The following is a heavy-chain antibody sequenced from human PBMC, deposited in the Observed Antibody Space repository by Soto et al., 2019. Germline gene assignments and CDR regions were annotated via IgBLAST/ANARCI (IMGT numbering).Heavy chain of an antibody. J-gene: IGHJ3*02. V-gene: IGHV3-23*01. CDR1: GFTFSSYA. CDR2: ISGSGGST. CDR3: AKDHDGSGWYGLGAFDI. Sequence: EVQLLESGGGLVQPGGSLRLSCAASGFTFSSYAMSWVRQAPGKGLEWVSAISGSGGSTYYADSVKGRFTISRDNSKNTLYLQMNSLGAEDTAVYYCAKDHDGSGWYGLGAFDIWGQGTMVTVSS. D-gene: IGHD6-19*01.